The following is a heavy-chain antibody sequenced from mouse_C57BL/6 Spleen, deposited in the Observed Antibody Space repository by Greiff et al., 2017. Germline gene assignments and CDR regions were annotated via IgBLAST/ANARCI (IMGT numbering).Heavy chain of an antibody. CDR1: GFTFSSYA. J-gene: IGHJ4*01. D-gene: IGHD1-1*01. CDR2: ISDGGSYT. V-gene: IGHV5-4*01. CDR3: ARDTTTVYAMDY. Sequence: EVKLMESGGGLVKPGGSLKLSCAASGFTFSSYAMSWVRQTPEKRLEWVATISDGGSYTYYPDNGKGRFTSSRDNAKHNLYLQMSHLKSEDTAMYYCARDTTTVYAMDYWGQGTSVTVSS.